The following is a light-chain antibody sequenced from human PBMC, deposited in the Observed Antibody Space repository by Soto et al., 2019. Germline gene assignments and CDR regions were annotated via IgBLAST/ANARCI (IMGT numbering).Light chain of an antibody. CDR2: DAS. CDR3: QQRSSWPRT. V-gene: IGKV3-11*01. J-gene: IGKJ1*01. Sequence: EIVLTQSPATLSLSPGGGATPSCSASQSVGRYFVWYQQKPGQAPRLLIYDASNRATGIPARFSGSGSGTDFTLTISSLEPEDFALYYCQQRSSWPRTFGRGTKVEIQ. CDR1: QSVGRY.